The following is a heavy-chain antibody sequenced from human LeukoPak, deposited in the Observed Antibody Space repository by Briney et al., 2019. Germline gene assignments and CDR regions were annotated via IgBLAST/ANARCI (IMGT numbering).Heavy chain of an antibody. Sequence: GGSLRLSCAASGFTFSSYGMHWVRQAPGKGLEWVAVISYDGSNKYYADSVKGRFTISRDNSKNTLYLQMNSLRAEDTAVYYCAKGIFSGYSGQRTGQDYWGQGALVTVSS. J-gene: IGHJ4*02. D-gene: IGHD5-12*01. CDR3: AKGIFSGYSGQRTGQDY. V-gene: IGHV3-30*18. CDR2: ISYDGSNK. CDR1: GFTFSSYG.